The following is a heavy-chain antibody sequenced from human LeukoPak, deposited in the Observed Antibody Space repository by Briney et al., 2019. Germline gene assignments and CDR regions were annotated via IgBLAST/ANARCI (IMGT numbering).Heavy chain of an antibody. CDR3: ARVKPAAAIRY. V-gene: IGHV3-7*01. Sequence: PGESLRLSCAASGFTFSSYWMSWVRQAPGKGLEWVANIKQDGSEKYYVDSVKGRFTISRDNAKNSLYLQMNSLRAEDTAVYYCARVKPAAAIRYWGQGTLVTVSS. CDR1: GFTFSSYW. CDR2: IKQDGSEK. D-gene: IGHD2-2*02. J-gene: IGHJ4*02.